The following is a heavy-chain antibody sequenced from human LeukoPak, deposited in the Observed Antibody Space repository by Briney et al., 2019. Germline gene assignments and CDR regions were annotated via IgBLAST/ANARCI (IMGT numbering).Heavy chain of an antibody. J-gene: IGHJ4*02. V-gene: IGHV1-8*01. CDR1: GYTFTSYD. CDR3: ARGGYCTNGVCYTGIFDY. CDR2: MNPNSGNT. D-gene: IGHD2-8*01. Sequence: ASVKVPCKASGYTFTSYDINWVRQATGQGLEWMGWMNPNSGNTGYAQKFQGRVNMTRNTSISTAYMELSSLRSEDTAVYYCARGGYCTNGVCYTGIFDYWGQGTLVTVSS.